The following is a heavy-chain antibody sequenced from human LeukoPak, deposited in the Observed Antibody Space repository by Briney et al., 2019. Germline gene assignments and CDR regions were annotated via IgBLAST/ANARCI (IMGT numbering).Heavy chain of an antibody. CDR1: GFTFGDYA. CDR3: TRDREYSSFLDV. Sequence: PGGSLRLSCTASGFTFGDYAMSWVRQAPGKGLEWVGFIRSKAYGGTTEYAASVKGRFTISRDDSKSITYLQMNSLKTEDSAVYYCTRDREYSSFLDVWGKGTTVTVSS. D-gene: IGHD6-6*01. V-gene: IGHV3-49*04. J-gene: IGHJ6*04. CDR2: IRSKAYGGTT.